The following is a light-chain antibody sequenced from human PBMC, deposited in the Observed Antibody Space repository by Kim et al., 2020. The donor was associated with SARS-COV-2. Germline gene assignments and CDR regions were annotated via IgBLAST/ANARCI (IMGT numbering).Light chain of an antibody. Sequence: SASVGNGVTITCRAIQSIGTWLAWYQQKPGKAPKLLIYKSSSLDTGVPSRFSGSGSETEFTLTISGLQPEDFATYSCQQYYRPSTFGQGTKVDIK. CDR2: KSS. CDR3: QQYYRPST. V-gene: IGKV1-5*03. CDR1: QSIGTW. J-gene: IGKJ1*01.